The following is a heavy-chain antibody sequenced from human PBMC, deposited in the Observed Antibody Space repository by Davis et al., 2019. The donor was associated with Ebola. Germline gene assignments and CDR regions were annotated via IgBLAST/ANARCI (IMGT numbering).Heavy chain of an antibody. V-gene: IGHV3-21*01. J-gene: IGHJ4*02. CDR3: ARDSHTVYYYEAAEGLFDY. CDR1: GFTFSSYS. D-gene: IGHD3-22*01. Sequence: GGSLRLSCAASGFTFSSYSMNWVRQAPGKGLEWVSSISSSSSYIYYADSVKGRFTISRDNAKNSLYLQMNSLRAEDTAVYYCARDSHTVYYYEAAEGLFDYWGQGTLVTVSS. CDR2: ISSSSSYI.